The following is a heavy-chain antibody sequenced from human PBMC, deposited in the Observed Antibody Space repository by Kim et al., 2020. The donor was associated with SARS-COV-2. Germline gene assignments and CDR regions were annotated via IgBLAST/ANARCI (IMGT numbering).Heavy chain of an antibody. CDR3: AKGRPRAMAQPYYFDY. D-gene: IGHD5-18*01. J-gene: IGHJ4*02. V-gene: IGHV3-23*01. Sequence: SVKGRFTISRDNSKNTLYLQMNSLRAEDTAVYYCAKGRPRAMAQPYYFDYWGQGTLVTVSS.